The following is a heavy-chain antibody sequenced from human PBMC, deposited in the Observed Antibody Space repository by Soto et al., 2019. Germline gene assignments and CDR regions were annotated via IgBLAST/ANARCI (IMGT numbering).Heavy chain of an antibody. CDR1: GYSFTIYW. D-gene: IGHD3-22*01. CDR2: IYPGDSDT. CDR3: ARRGTYYYDSSGHGLDY. V-gene: IGHV5-51*01. Sequence: PGESLKISCKGSGYSFTIYWIGWVRQMPGKGLEWMGIIYPGDSDTRYSPSFQGQVTISADKSISTAYLQWSSLKASDTAMYYCARRGTYYYDSSGHGLDYWGQGTLVTVSS. J-gene: IGHJ4*02.